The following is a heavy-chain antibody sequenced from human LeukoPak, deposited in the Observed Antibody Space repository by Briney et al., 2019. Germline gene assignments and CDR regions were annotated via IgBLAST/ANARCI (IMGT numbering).Heavy chain of an antibody. Sequence: GASVKVSCRASGYTFTSYGISWVRQAPGQGLEWMGWISAYNGNTNYAQKLQGRVTMTTDTSTSTAYMELRSLRSDDTAVYYCAREPAKPTYYYDSSGPFDYWGQGTLVTVSS. D-gene: IGHD3-22*01. CDR3: AREPAKPTYYYDSSGPFDY. CDR2: ISAYNGNT. J-gene: IGHJ4*02. CDR1: GYTFTSYG. V-gene: IGHV1-18*01.